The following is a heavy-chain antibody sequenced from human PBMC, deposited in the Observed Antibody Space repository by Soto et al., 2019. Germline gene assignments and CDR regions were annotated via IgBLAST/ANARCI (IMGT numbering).Heavy chain of an antibody. J-gene: IGHJ4*02. V-gene: IGHV1-3*01. D-gene: IGHD1-1*01. CDR3: ARDNNWADY. CDR1: GYTFSNSA. CDR2: INAANGNT. Sequence: GXSVKVSCKGSGYTFSNSAMHWVRQAPGQRLEWMGWINAANGNTKYSQRFQGRLTISRDTSASTAVMELSGLRYEDTAVYYCARDNNWADYWGQGTLVTVSS.